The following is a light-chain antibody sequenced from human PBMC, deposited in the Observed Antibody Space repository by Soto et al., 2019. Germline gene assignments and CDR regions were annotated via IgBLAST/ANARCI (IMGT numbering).Light chain of an antibody. CDR2: EVN. CDR1: SSDVAFYNH. Sequence: ALTQPASVSGYPGKSITISCTGTSSDVAFYNHVSWYQQHPGKAPKLLIYEVNNRPSGVSHRFSGSKSGNTASLTISGLQAEDEADYYCSSFASTHTYVFGTGTKV. J-gene: IGLJ1*01. V-gene: IGLV2-14*01. CDR3: SSFASTHTYV.